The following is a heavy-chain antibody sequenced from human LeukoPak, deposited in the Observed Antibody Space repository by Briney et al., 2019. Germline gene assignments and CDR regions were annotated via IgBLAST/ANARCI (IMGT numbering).Heavy chain of an antibody. CDR3: ARDPIFGVPRGWFDP. J-gene: IGHJ5*02. Sequence: PGGSLRLSCAASGFTFSSYEMNWVRQAPGKGLEWVSYISSSSSYIYYADSVKGRFTISRDNAKNSLYLQMNSLRAEDTAVYYCARDPIFGVPRGWFDPWGQGTLVTVSS. V-gene: IGHV3-21*05. CDR2: ISSSSSYI. CDR1: GFTFSSYE. D-gene: IGHD3-3*01.